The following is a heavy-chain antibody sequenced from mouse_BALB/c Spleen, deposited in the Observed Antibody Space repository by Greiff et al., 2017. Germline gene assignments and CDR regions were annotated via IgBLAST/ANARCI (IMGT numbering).Heavy chain of an antibody. J-gene: IGHJ1*01. V-gene: IGHV14-3*02. CDR1: GFNIKDTY. Sequence: VQLQQSGAELVKPGASVKLSCTASGFNIKDTYMHWVKQRPEQGLEWIGRIDPANGNTKYDPKFQGKATITADTSSNTAYLQLSSLTSEDTAVYYGASISMRGYWYFDVWGAGTTVTVSS. CDR2: IDPANGNT. CDR3: ASISMRGYWYFDV.